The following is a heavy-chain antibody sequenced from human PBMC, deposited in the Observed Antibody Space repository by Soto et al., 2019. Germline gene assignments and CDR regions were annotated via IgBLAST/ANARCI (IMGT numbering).Heavy chain of an antibody. CDR3: ARVKIAAAGIDAFDI. J-gene: IGHJ3*02. V-gene: IGHV5-51*01. CDR2: IYPGDSDT. Sequence: GESLKISCKGSGYSFTSYWIGWVRQMPGKGLEWMGIIYPGDSDTRYSPSFQGQVTISADKSISTAYLQWSSLKASDTAMYYCARVKIAAAGIDAFDIWGQGTMVTVSS. CDR1: GYSFTSYW. D-gene: IGHD6-13*01.